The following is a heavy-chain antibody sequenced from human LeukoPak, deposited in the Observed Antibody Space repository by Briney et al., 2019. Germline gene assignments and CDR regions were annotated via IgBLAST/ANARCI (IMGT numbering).Heavy chain of an antibody. CDR1: GFTFSSYW. V-gene: IGHV3-7*01. Sequence: GGTLRLSCAASGFTFSSYWMSWVRQAPGKGLEWVANIKQDGSEKYYVDSVKGRFTISRDNAKNSLYLQMNSLRAEDTAVYYCARAGAVWFGELYHYWGEGTLVTVSS. CDR2: IKQDGSEK. CDR3: ARAGAVWFGELYHY. D-gene: IGHD3-10*01. J-gene: IGHJ4*02.